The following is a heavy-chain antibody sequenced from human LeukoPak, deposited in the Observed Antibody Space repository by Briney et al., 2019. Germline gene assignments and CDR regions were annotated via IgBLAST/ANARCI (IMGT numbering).Heavy chain of an antibody. D-gene: IGHD3-10*01. Sequence: SETLSLTCAVYGGSFSGYYWSWIRQPPGKGLVWIGEINHSGGTNYNPSLKSRVTISVDTSKNQFSLKLSSVTAADTAVYYCARGHRGNYGSGSYYRGSYYYYGMDVWGQGTTVIVSS. CDR1: GGSFSGYY. CDR2: INHSGGT. J-gene: IGHJ6*02. V-gene: IGHV4-34*01. CDR3: ARGHRGNYGSGSYYRGSYYYYGMDV.